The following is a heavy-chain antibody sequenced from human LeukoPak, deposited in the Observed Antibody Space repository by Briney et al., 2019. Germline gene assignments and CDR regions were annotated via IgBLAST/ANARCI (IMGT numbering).Heavy chain of an antibody. J-gene: IGHJ4*02. CDR3: ARDYSG. Sequence: GGSLRLSCAASGFTFTNYGMNWVRQAPGKGLEWLANIKQDGTEKNYLNSVKGRFTIARDNAKNSLYLQMNSLRAEDTAVYYCARDYSGWGQGTLVTVSS. D-gene: IGHD1-26*01. CDR1: GFTFTNYG. V-gene: IGHV3-7*01. CDR2: IKQDGTEK.